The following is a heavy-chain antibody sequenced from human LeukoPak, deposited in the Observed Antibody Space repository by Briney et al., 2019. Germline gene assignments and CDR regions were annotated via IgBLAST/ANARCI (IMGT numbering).Heavy chain of an antibody. CDR1: GFTFDDYA. Sequence: PGGSLRLSCAASGFTFDDYAMHWVRQAPGKGLEWVSGISWNSGSIGYADSVKGRFTISRDNAKNSLYLQMNSLRAEDTALYYCAKGSQLEAALSAFDIWGQRKMVTVSS. CDR3: AKGSQLEAALSAFDI. CDR2: ISWNSGSI. J-gene: IGHJ3*02. V-gene: IGHV3-9*01. D-gene: IGHD1-1*01.